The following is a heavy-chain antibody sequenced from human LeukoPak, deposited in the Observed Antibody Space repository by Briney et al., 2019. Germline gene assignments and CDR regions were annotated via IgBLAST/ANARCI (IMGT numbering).Heavy chain of an antibody. CDR3: ARAPYSSPGPFDY. V-gene: IGHV3-48*01. CDR2: ISSSSSTI. CDR1: GFTFSSYS. D-gene: IGHD6-13*01. Sequence: PGGSLRLSCAASGFTFSSYSMNWVRQAPGKGLEWVSYISSSSSTIYYADSVKGRFTISRDNAKNSLYLQMNSLRAADTAVYYCARAPYSSPGPFDYWGQGTLVTVSS. J-gene: IGHJ4*02.